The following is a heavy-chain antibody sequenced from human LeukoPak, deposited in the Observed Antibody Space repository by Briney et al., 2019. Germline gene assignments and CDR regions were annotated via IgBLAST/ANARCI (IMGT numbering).Heavy chain of an antibody. CDR3: ARSRIPAPGPTH. CDR1: SGSFSGYS. J-gene: IGHJ4*02. CDR2: INHSGST. V-gene: IGHV4-34*01. Sequence: SETLSLTCAVYSGSFSGYSWNWLRQPQGKGQERIGEINHSGSTNYNPSLKSRVTISVDPSKNQFSLKLSSVTAADTAVYYCARSRIPAPGPTHWGQGTLVTVSS. D-gene: IGHD6-13*01.